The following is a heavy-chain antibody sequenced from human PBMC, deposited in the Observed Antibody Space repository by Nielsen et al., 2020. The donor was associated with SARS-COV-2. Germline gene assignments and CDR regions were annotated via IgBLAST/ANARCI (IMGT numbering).Heavy chain of an antibody. Sequence: LSLTRAASGFSFSTYWMHWVRQAPGKGLVWVSRINSDGSSTTYADSVKGRFTISRDNAKNTLYLQMNSLRAEDTAVYYCARVHSSSLYYYGMDVWGQGTTVTVSS. CDR2: INSDGSST. CDR1: GFSFSTYW. CDR3: ARVHSSSLYYYGMDV. V-gene: IGHV3-74*01. J-gene: IGHJ6*02. D-gene: IGHD6-13*01.